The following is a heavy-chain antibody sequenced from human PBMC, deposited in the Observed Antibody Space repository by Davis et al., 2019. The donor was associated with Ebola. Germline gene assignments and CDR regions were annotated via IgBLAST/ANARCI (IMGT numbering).Heavy chain of an antibody. V-gene: IGHV3-30*02. CDR3: ARDSDDYSFDY. J-gene: IGHJ4*02. Sequence: PGGSLRLSCAASGFTFNIFDMHWVRQAPGGGLEWVAFVRSHGSDDHYADSVKGRFTISRDNSKNTLYLQMNSLRPEDTAVYYCARDSDDYSFDYWGQGTLVTVSS. CDR2: VRSHGSDD. D-gene: IGHD4-11*01. CDR1: GFTFNIFD.